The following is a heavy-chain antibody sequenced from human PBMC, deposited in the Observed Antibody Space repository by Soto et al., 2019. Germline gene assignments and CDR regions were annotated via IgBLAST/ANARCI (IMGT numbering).Heavy chain of an antibody. CDR1: GGSISSGGYY. D-gene: IGHD6-19*01. CDR3: ARLGLAVAIRGAFDY. J-gene: IGHJ4*02. V-gene: IGHV4-31*03. Sequence: QVQLQGSGPGLVKPSQTLSLACTVSGGSISSGGYYWSWIRQHPGKGLEWIGYIYYSGSTYYNPSLKSRVTISVDTSKNQFSLKLSSVTAADTAVYYCARLGLAVAIRGAFDYWGQGTLVTVSS. CDR2: IYYSGST.